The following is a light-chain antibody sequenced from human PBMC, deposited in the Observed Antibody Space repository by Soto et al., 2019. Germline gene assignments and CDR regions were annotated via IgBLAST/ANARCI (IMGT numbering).Light chain of an antibody. J-gene: IGKJ2*01. CDR3: QQYHNWSQYT. CDR1: QSVSSN. CDR2: GAS. Sequence: EIVMTQSPATLSVSPGERTTLSCRASQSVSSNLAWYQQNPGQAPRLLIYGASTRATGIPARFSGSGSGTKFILTISSLLSEDFAVYYCQQYHNWSQYTFGQGTKLEIK. V-gene: IGKV3-15*01.